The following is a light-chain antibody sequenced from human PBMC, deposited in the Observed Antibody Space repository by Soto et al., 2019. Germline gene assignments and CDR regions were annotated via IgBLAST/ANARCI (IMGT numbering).Light chain of an antibody. CDR3: QSYDSSLSGFYV. CDR1: SSNIGAGYD. Sequence: QSVLTQPPSVSGAPGQRVTISCTGSSSNIGAGYDVHWYQQLPGTAPKLLISGNSNRPSGVPDRFSGSKSGTSASLAITGLQDEDEADYYCQSYDSSLSGFYVFGTGTKVTVL. CDR2: GNS. V-gene: IGLV1-40*01. J-gene: IGLJ1*01.